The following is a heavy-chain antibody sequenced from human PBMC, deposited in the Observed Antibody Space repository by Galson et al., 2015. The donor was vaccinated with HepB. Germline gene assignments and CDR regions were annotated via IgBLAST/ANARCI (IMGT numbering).Heavy chain of an antibody. D-gene: IGHD3-9*01. V-gene: IGHV3-9*01. J-gene: IGHJ5*02. CDR2: ISWNGGSI. CDR3: AKGRYFDWLISPTGWFDP. CDR1: GFTFDDYA. Sequence: SLRLSCAASGFTFDDYAMHWVRHAPGKGLEWVSGISWNGGSIGYADSVKGRFTISRDNAKNSLYLQMNSLRAEDTALYYCAKGRYFDWLISPTGWFDPWGQGTLVTVSS.